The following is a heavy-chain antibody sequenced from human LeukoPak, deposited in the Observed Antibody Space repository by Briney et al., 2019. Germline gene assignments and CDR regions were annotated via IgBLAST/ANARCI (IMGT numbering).Heavy chain of an antibody. CDR1: GSTFTTYS. D-gene: IGHD2-15*01. CDR2: INPNSGGT. Sequence: GASVKVSCKASGSTFTTYSMNWVRQAPGQGLEWMGWINPNSGGTNYAQKFQGRVTMTRDTSISTAYMELSRLRSDDTAVYYCARDRVYWVDRCSGGSCYEERPLWWFDPWGQGTLVTVSS. CDR3: ARDRVYWVDRCSGGSCYEERPLWWFDP. J-gene: IGHJ5*02. V-gene: IGHV1-2*02.